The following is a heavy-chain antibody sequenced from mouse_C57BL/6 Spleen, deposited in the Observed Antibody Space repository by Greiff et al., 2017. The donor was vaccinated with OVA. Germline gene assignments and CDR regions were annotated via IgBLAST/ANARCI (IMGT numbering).Heavy chain of an antibody. Sequence: VKLQQPGTELVKPGASVKLSCKASGYTFTSYWMHWVKQRPGQGLEWIGNINPSNGGTNYNEKFKSKATLTVDKSSSTAYMELSSLTSEDSAVYYCARGDYSNSVYAMDYWGQGPSVTVSS. CDR3: ARGDYSNSVYAMDY. V-gene: IGHV1-53*01. J-gene: IGHJ4*01. CDR1: GYTFTSYW. CDR2: INPSNGGT. D-gene: IGHD2-5*01.